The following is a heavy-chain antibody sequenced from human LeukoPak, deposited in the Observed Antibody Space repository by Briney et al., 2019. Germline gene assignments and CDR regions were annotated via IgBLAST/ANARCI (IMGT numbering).Heavy chain of an antibody. D-gene: IGHD5-24*01. V-gene: IGHV3-30*18. CDR1: GFTFSSYE. CDR2: ISYDGSNK. J-gene: IGHJ6*03. Sequence: GGSLRLSCAASGFTFSSYEMNWVRQAPGKGLEWVAVISYDGSNKYYADSVKGRFTISRDNSKNTLYLQMNSLRAADTAVYYCAKGPKQLLIRRSVWAYMDVWGKGTTVTISS. CDR3: AKGPKQLLIRRSVWAYMDV.